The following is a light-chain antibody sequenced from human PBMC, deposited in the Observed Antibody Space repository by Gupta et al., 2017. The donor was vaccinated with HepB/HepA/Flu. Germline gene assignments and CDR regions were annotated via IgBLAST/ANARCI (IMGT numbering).Light chain of an antibody. Sequence: QSVLTQAPSVSGTPGQRVTMSCSGSGSNIGTNYVYWYQQLPGKAPKLLIYKNNQRPSGVPARFSGSKSGTSASLAISGLRSEDEADYYCAAWDDSLWVFGGVTKLTVL. V-gene: IGLV1-47*01. CDR2: KNN. CDR3: AAWDDSLWV. J-gene: IGLJ3*02. CDR1: GSNIGTNY.